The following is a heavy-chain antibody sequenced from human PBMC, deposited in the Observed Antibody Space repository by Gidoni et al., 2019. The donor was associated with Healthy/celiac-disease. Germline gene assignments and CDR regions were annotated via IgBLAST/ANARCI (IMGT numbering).Heavy chain of an antibody. Sequence: EVQLVESGGGLVKPGGSLRLSCAASGFTFSSYSMNWVRQAPGKGLEWVSSISSSSSYIYYADSVKGRFTISRDNAKNSLYLQMNSLRAEDTAVYYCAREVGVVIGVGDYWGQGTLVTVSS. V-gene: IGHV3-21*01. D-gene: IGHD3-3*01. CDR1: GFTFSSYS. CDR3: AREVGVVIGVGDY. J-gene: IGHJ4*02. CDR2: ISSSSSYI.